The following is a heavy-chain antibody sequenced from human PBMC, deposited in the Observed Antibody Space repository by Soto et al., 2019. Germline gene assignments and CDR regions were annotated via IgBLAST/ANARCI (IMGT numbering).Heavy chain of an antibody. CDR3: ATVSYYYYDPTGSPLFDY. D-gene: IGHD3-22*01. J-gene: IGHJ4*02. CDR1: GGSISSYY. Sequence: QVHLQESGPGLVKPSETLSLTCTVSGGSISSYYWSWIRQPPGKGLEYIGYIYYSGSTNYNPSLTSRVTPPLATSKTQFSLRLRSVTAADTAVSYSATVSYYYYDPTGSPLFDYCGQRTLVTVSS. CDR2: IYYSGST. V-gene: IGHV4-59*01.